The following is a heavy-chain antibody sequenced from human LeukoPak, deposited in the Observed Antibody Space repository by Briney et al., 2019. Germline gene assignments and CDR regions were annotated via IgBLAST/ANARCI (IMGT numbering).Heavy chain of an antibody. CDR1: GGSISSYY. D-gene: IGHD4-17*01. Sequence: SETLSLTCTVSGGSISSYYWSWIRQPPGKGLEWIGYIYYSGSTNYNPSLKSRVTISVDTSKNQFSLKLSSVTAADTAVYYCARDTDYGDTYFQHWGQGTLVTVSS. CDR3: ARDTDYGDTYFQH. V-gene: IGHV4-59*01. CDR2: IYYSGST. J-gene: IGHJ1*01.